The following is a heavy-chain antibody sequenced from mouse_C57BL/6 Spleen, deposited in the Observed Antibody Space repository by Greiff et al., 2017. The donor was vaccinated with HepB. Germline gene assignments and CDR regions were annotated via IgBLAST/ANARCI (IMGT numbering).Heavy chain of an antibody. CDR1: GYTFTDYN. J-gene: IGHJ1*03. CDR2: INPNNGGT. CDR3: ARSGTTVVDWYFDV. V-gene: IGHV1-18*01. D-gene: IGHD1-1*01. Sequence: VQLQQSGPELVKPGASVKIPCKASGYTFTDYNMDWVKQSHGKSLEWIGDINPNNGGTIYNQKFKGKATLTVDKSSSTAYMELRSLTSEDTAVYYCARSGTTVVDWYFDVWGTGTTVTVSS.